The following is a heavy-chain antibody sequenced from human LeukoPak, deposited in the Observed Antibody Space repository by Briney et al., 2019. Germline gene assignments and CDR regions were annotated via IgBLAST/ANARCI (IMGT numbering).Heavy chain of an antibody. CDR1: GFTFSSYW. CDR2: IKQDGSEK. CDR3: AREGGSGSYYNFNWFDP. Sequence: GGSLRLSCAASGFTFSSYWMSWVRQAPGKGLEWVANIKQDGSEKYYVDSVKGRFTISRDNAKNSLYLQMNSLRAEDTAVYYCAREGGSGSYYNFNWFDPWGQGTLVTVSS. J-gene: IGHJ5*02. D-gene: IGHD3-10*01. V-gene: IGHV3-7*01.